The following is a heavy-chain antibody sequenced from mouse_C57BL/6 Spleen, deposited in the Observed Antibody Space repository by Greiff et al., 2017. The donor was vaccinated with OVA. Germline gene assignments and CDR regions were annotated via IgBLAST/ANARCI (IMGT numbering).Heavy chain of an antibody. V-gene: IGHV5-4*03. CDR2: ISDGGSYT. J-gene: IGHJ2*01. D-gene: IGHD1-1*01. Sequence: DVKLVESGGGLVKPGGSLKLSCAASGFTFSSYAMSWVRQTPEKRLEWVATISDGGSYTYYPDNVKGRFTISRDNAKNNLYLQMSHLKSEDTAMYYCARGPHYYGSSYDYFDYWGQGTTLTVSS. CDR3: ARGPHYYGSSYDYFDY. CDR1: GFTFSSYA.